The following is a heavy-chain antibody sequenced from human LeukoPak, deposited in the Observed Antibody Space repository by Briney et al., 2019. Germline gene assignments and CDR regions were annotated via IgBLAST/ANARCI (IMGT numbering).Heavy chain of an antibody. CDR2: ISSSSSYI. Sequence: KSGGSLRLSCAASGFTFSSYSMNWVRQAPGKGLEWVSSISSSSSYIYYADSVKGRFTISRDNAKNSLYLQMNSLRAEDTAVYYCARARHGDTAMVHYFDYWGQGTLVTVSS. V-gene: IGHV3-21*01. D-gene: IGHD5-18*01. J-gene: IGHJ4*02. CDR1: GFTFSSYS. CDR3: ARARHGDTAMVHYFDY.